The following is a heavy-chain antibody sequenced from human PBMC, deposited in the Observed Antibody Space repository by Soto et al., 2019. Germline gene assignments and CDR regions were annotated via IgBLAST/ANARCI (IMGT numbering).Heavy chain of an antibody. V-gene: IGHV2-26*01. J-gene: IGHJ4*02. CDR1: GFSLSNARMG. CDR3: ARVNWNDYYFDY. D-gene: IGHD1-1*01. Sequence: SGPTLVNPTQTLTLTCTVSGFSLSNARMGVSWIRQPPGKALEWLAHIFSNDEKSYSTSLKSRLTISKDTSKSQVVLTMTNMDPVDTATYYCARVNWNDYYFDYWGQGTLVTVSS. CDR2: IFSNDEK.